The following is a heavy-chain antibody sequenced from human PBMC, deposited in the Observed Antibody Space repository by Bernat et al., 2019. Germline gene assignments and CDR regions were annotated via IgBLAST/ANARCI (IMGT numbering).Heavy chain of an antibody. CDR3: ARRRIAVAGTGGGGYYYYYMDV. CDR2: IWYDGSNK. CDR1: GFTFSSYG. V-gene: IGHV3-33*01. D-gene: IGHD6-19*01. J-gene: IGHJ6*03. Sequence: QVQLVESGGGVVQPGRSLRLSCAASGFTFSSYGMHWVRQAPGKGLEWVAVIWYDGSNKYYADSVKGRFTISRDNSKNTLYLQMTSLRAEDTAVYYCARRRIAVAGTGGGGYYYYYMDVWGKGTTVTVSS.